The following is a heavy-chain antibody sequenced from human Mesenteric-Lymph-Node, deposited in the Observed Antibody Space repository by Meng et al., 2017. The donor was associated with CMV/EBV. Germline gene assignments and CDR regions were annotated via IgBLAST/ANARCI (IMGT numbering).Heavy chain of an antibody. CDR1: GSSIRSSNW. CDR3: ARANVVVTSSAFDY. V-gene: IGHV4-4*02. CDR2: IHHSGGT. D-gene: IGHD2-21*02. J-gene: IGHJ4*02. Sequence: ITGSSIRSSNWWSWVRQPPGKGLEWIGEIHHSGGTQYNPSLKSRVPISVDTSKNQLSLKVKSVTAADTAVYYCARANVVVTSSAFDYWGQGSLVTVSS.